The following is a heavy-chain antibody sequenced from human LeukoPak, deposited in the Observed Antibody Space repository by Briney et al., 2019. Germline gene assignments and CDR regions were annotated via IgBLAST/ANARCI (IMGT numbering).Heavy chain of an antibody. CDR2: LDPEDGET. J-gene: IGHJ4*02. Sequence: ASVKVSCKVSGYTLTELSMHWVRQAPGKGLEWMGGLDPEDGETIYAQKFQGRVTMTEDTSTDTAYMELSSLRSEDTAVYYCATFRQTYDILTGYLIGPFDYWGQGTLVTVSS. CDR3: ATFRQTYDILTGYLIGPFDY. CDR1: GYTLTELS. D-gene: IGHD3-9*01. V-gene: IGHV1-24*01.